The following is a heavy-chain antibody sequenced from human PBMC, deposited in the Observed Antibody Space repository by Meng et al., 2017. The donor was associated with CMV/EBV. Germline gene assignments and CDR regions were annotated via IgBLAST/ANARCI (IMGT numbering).Heavy chain of an antibody. D-gene: IGHD7-27*01. CDR3: ARVESGQLGTPPYDY. Sequence: ASVKVSCKASGYTFTGYYMHWVRQAPGQGLEWMGWINPNSGGTNYAQKFQGRVTMTRDTSISTAYMELSRLRSDDTAVYYCARVESGQLGTPPYDYWGQGTLVTVSS. V-gene: IGHV1-2*02. J-gene: IGHJ4*02. CDR1: GYTFTGYY. CDR2: INPNSGGT.